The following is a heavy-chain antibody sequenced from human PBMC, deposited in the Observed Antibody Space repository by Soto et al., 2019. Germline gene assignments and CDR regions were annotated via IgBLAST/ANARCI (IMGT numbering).Heavy chain of an antibody. Sequence: SQTLSLTCAISGDSVSSNSAAWNWIRQSPSRGLEWLGRTYYRSKWYNDYAVSVKSRITINPDTSKNQFSLQLNSVTPEDTAVYYCARDKRLLWFGELFGWFDPWGQGTLVTVSS. D-gene: IGHD3-10*01. CDR1: GDSVSSNSAA. CDR2: TYYRSKWYN. V-gene: IGHV6-1*01. CDR3: ARDKRLLWFGELFGWFDP. J-gene: IGHJ5*02.